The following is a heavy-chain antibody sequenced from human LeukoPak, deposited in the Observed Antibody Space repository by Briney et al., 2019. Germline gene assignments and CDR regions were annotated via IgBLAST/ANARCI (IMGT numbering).Heavy chain of an antibody. V-gene: IGHV3-23*01. CDR3: ATSNYSGSY. CDR2: ISGSGGST. J-gene: IGHJ4*02. CDR1: GFTFISYA. Sequence: GGSLRLSCAASGFTFISYAMGWVRQAAGKGLGLVSTISGSGGSTYSAAPVKGRYTLSSDNSKNTLYLQMNSLRAEDTAVYYCATSNYSGSYWGQGTLVTVPS. D-gene: IGHD1-26*01.